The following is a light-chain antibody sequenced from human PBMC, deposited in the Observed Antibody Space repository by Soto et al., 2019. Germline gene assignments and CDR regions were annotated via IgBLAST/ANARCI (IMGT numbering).Light chain of an antibody. CDR1: QSINSW. Sequence: DIPMTQSPSTLSASVGDRVTITCRASQSINSWLAWYQQKPGRAPNLLIYKASSLESGVPSRFSGSGSGTEFTLTISSLQPDDFATYFCQQYKTYPYTFGQGTKLEIK. J-gene: IGKJ2*01. V-gene: IGKV1-5*03. CDR2: KAS. CDR3: QQYKTYPYT.